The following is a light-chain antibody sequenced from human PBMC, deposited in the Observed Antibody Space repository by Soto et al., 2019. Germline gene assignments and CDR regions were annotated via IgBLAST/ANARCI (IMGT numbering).Light chain of an antibody. CDR3: HQYFNWWT. CDR1: QSVAIS. Sequence: EIVLTQSPASLSVSPGERATLSCRASQSVAISLAWYQQKPGLPPRRLIYGASTRATGIPDRFSGSGSGTEFTLTISSLQSEDFAVYYCHQYFNWWTFGQGTKVDIK. J-gene: IGKJ1*01. V-gene: IGKV3-15*01. CDR2: GAS.